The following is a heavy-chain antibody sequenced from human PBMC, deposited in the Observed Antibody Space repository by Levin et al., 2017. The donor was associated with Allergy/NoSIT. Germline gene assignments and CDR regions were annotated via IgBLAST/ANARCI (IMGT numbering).Heavy chain of an antibody. D-gene: IGHD6-19*01. CDR2: IYYRGSS. Sequence: SCTVSGDSIGNYYWSWIRQPPGKGLEWIGYIYYRGSSNYNPSLKSRVTISVDTSKNQFSLKMTSVTAADTAVYYCARVGFRDKSSAWKGAYFDYWGQGTLATVSS. CDR3: ARVGFRDKSSAWKGAYFDY. CDR1: GDSIGNYY. V-gene: IGHV4-59*01. J-gene: IGHJ4*02.